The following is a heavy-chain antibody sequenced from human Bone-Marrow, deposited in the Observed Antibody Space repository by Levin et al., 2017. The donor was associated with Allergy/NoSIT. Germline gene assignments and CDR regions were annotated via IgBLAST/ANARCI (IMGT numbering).Heavy chain of an antibody. J-gene: IGHJ6*03. V-gene: IGHV3-7*03. CDR3: AREVVPAAIESYYDYMDV. D-gene: IGHD2-2*01. Sequence: GESLKISCAASGFTFSRYWMTWVRQAPGKGLEWVANVEEDGSEKYYVDSVKGRFTISRDNAKNSLYLQMNSLRAEDTAVYYCAREVVPAAIESYYDYMDVWGKGTTVTVSS. CDR1: GFTFSRYW. CDR2: VEEDGSEK.